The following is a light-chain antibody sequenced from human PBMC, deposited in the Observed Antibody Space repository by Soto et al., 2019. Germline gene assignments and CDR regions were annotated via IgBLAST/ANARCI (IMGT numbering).Light chain of an antibody. CDR2: SNN. Sequence: QSVLTQPPSASGTSGQRVTISCSGSSSNIGSNTVNWYQQLPGTAPKLLIYSNNQRPSGVPDRFSGSKSGTSASLAISGLQSEDEADYYWAAWDDSLNGYVFGTGTKVTVL. V-gene: IGLV1-44*01. CDR1: SSNIGSNT. J-gene: IGLJ1*01. CDR3: AAWDDSLNGYV.